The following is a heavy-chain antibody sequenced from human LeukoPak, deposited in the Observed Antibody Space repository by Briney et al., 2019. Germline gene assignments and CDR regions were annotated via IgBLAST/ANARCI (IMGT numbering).Heavy chain of an antibody. D-gene: IGHD1-26*01. CDR3: ARDPSGSYSTG. Sequence: PSETLSLTCTVSGGSISSSSYYWGWIRQPPGKGLEWIGSIYYSGSTYYNPSLKSRVTISVDTSKNQFSLKLSSVTAADTAVYYCARDPSGSYSTGWGQGTLVTVSS. CDR2: IYYSGST. V-gene: IGHV4-39*01. CDR1: GGSISSSSYY. J-gene: IGHJ4*02.